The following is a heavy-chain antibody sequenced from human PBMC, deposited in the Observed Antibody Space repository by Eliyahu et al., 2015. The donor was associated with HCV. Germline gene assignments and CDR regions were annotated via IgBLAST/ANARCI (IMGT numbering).Heavy chain of an antibody. D-gene: IGHD6-13*01. CDR2: ISDSGGST. CDR1: GFTFSSYA. V-gene: IGHV3-23*01. J-gene: IGHJ1*01. CDR3: AKRDGSSWSNFHH. Sequence: EVQLLEPGGGLVQPGGSLRLSCAASGFTFSSYAMXWVRQAPGKGLEWVSYISDSGGSTYYADSVKGRFTISRDNSKNTLFLQMNSLRAEDTAVYYCAKRDGSSWSNFHHWGQGTLVTVSS.